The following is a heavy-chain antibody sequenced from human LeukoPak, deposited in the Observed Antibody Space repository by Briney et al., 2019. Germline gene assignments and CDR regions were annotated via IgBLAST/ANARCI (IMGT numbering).Heavy chain of an antibody. CDR3: ARSYYYDSSHTADY. D-gene: IGHD3-22*01. CDR1: GFTFSNYG. CDR2: IWYDGSNK. J-gene: IGHJ4*02. V-gene: IGHV3-33*01. Sequence: PGGSPRLSCAASGFTFSNYGMHWVRQAPGKGLEWVAYIWYDGSNKYYTDSVKGRFTISRDNSENTLYLQMNSLRAEDTAVDYCARSYYYDSSHTADYWGQGTLVTVSS.